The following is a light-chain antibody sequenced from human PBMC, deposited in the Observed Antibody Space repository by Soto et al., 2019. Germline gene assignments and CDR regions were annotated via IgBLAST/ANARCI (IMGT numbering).Light chain of an antibody. CDR1: QSVRGTS. CDR2: DAS. Sequence: VWTLNAGKLALSGGRRAPLSCRASQSVRGTSLAWYQQKPGQAPRLLIYDASSRATGIPDRFSGGGSGTDFTLTISRLEPEDFAVYYCQQYRMSPNTFGQGTRLEIK. V-gene: IGKV3-20*01. CDR3: QQYRMSPNT. J-gene: IGKJ5*01.